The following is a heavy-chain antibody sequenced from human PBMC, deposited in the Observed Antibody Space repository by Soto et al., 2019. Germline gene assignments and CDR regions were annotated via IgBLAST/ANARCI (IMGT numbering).Heavy chain of an antibody. Sequence: QVQLQESGPGLGKPSGPLSLTCAFSGGSLTSSNWWVWVGRPPGKGLEWIGEIYHSGSTNYNPSLKSRVTISVDKSKNQFSLKLSSVTAADTAVYYCARVVGGYYYGMDVWGQGTTVTVSS. CDR2: IYHSGST. CDR1: GGSLTSSNW. V-gene: IGHV4-4*02. CDR3: ARVVGGYYYGMDV. J-gene: IGHJ6*02. D-gene: IGHD2-2*01.